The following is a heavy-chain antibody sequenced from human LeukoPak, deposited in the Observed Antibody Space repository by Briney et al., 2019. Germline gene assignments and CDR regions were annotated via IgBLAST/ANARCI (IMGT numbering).Heavy chain of an antibody. CDR3: ARGGGLEGDYVDY. D-gene: IGHD3-3*01. Sequence: SETLSLTCTVSGGSISSYYWSWIRQPPGKGLEWIGYIYYSGSTNYNPSLKSRVTISVDTSKNQFSLKLSSVTAADTAVYYCARGGGLEGDYVDYWGQGTLVTVSS. CDR2: IYYSGST. V-gene: IGHV4-59*01. J-gene: IGHJ4*02. CDR1: GGSISSYY.